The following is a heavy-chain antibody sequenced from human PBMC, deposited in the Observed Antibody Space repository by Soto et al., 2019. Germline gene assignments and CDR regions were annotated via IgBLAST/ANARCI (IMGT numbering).Heavy chain of an antibody. CDR3: AGGRPGIDWDYFDY. Sequence: PSETLSLTCTVSGGSISSSSYYWSWIRQPPGKGMEWIGYIYYSGSTNYNTSLKSRVTISVDTSKNQFSLKLSSVTAADTAVYYCAGGRPGIDWDYFDYWGQGTRVTVSS. CDR1: GGSISSSSYY. CDR2: IYYSGST. V-gene: IGHV4-61*01. D-gene: IGHD1-26*01. J-gene: IGHJ4*02.